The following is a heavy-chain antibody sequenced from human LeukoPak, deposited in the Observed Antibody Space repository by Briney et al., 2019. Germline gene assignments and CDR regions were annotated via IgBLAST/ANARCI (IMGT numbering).Heavy chain of an antibody. D-gene: IGHD1-14*01. V-gene: IGHV4-34*01. CDR2: INHSGST. CDR3: ARGPLTGPTYYYYYYGMDV. J-gene: IGHJ6*02. Sequence: SETLSLTCAVYGGSFSGYYWSWIRQPPGKGLEWIGGINHSGSTNYNPSLKSRVTISVDTSKNQFSLKLSSVTAADTAVYYCARGPLTGPTYYYYYYGMDVWGQGTTVTVSS. CDR1: GGSFSGYY.